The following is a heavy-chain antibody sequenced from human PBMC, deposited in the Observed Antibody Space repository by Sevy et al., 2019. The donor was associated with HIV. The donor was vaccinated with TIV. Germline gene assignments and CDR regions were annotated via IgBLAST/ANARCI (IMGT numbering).Heavy chain of an antibody. CDR1: PFTFSSSS. D-gene: IGHD2-21*01. CDR2: ITPDGSTT. V-gene: IGHV3-74*01. J-gene: IGHJ4*02. CDR3: TGDWGGLGDY. Sequence: GGSLRLSCAASPFTFSSSSMRWVRQAPGKGLVWVSRITPDGSTTDYADSVKGRFTISRDNAKNTLYLQMNSLRAEDTAVYYCTGDWGGLGDYWGQGSLVTVSS.